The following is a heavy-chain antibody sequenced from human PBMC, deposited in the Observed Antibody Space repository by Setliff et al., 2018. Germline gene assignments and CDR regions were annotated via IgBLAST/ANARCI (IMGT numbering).Heavy chain of an antibody. V-gene: IGHV1-69*06. CDR1: GGTFSSYV. CDR3: AGGQPLVRKYYYYMDV. CDR2: IIPMFGT. Sequence: ASVKVSCKASGGTFSSYVISWVREAPGQGLEWMGGIIPMFGTNYAQKFQGRVTITADKSTSTAYMELSSLGSEDTAVYYCAGGQPLVRKYYYYMDVWGKGTTVTVSS. J-gene: IGHJ6*03. D-gene: IGHD3-10*01.